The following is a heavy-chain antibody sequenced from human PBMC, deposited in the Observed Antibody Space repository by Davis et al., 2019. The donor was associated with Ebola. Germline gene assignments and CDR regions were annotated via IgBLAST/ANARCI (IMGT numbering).Heavy chain of an antibody. D-gene: IGHD6-6*01. J-gene: IGHJ5*02. CDR2: ISSSSSYT. Sequence: GESLKISCAASGFTFSDYYMSWIRQAPGKGLEWVSYISSSSSYTNYADSVKGRLTISRDNAKNSLYLQMNSLRAEDTAVYYCARWRSSSLYNWFDPWGQGTLVTVSS. CDR3: ARWRSSSLYNWFDP. V-gene: IGHV3-11*06. CDR1: GFTFSDYY.